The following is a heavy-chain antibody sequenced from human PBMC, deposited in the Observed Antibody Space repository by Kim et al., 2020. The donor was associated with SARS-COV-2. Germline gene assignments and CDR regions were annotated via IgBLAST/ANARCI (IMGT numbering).Heavy chain of an antibody. V-gene: IGHV3-21*01. D-gene: IGHD6-13*01. Sequence: GGSLRLSCAASGFTFSSYSMNWVRQAPGKGLEWVSSISSSSSYIYYADSVKGRFTISRDNAKNSLYLQMNSLRAEDTAVYYCARGSAGSTAAANFDYWGQGTLVTVSS. J-gene: IGHJ4*02. CDR2: ISSSSSYI. CDR3: ARGSAGSTAAANFDY. CDR1: GFTFSSYS.